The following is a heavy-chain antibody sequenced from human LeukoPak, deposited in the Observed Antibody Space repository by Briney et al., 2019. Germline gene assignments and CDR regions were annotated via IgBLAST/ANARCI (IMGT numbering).Heavy chain of an antibody. CDR2: ISWNSGSI. CDR1: GFTFDDYA. V-gene: IGHV3-9*01. D-gene: IGHD2-21*01. Sequence: GRSLRLSCAASGFTFDDYAMHWVRQAPGKGLEWVSGISWNSGSIGYADSVKGRFTISRDNAKNSLYLQMNSLRAEDTALYYCARDSYSLYWGQGTPVTVSS. J-gene: IGHJ4*02. CDR3: ARDSYSLY.